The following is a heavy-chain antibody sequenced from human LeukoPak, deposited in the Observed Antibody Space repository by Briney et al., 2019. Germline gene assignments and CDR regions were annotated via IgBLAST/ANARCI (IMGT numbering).Heavy chain of an antibody. J-gene: IGHJ4*02. CDR1: GGSITSYY. D-gene: IGHD1-26*01. V-gene: IGHV4-59*01. Sequence: PSETLSLTCNVSGGSITSYYWSWIRQPPGKGLEWIGDIYYAGRTDYNSSHKSRVTISVDTSRSQFSLKLSSVTTADTVVYYCARAPPRGVGPTHFDYWGQGILVTVSS. CDR3: ARAPPRGVGPTHFDY. CDR2: IYYAGRT.